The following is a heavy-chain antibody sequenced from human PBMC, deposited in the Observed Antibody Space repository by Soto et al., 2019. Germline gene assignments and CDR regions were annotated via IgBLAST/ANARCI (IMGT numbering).Heavy chain of an antibody. CDR1: GGSISSGDYY. Sequence: PSETLSLTCSVSGGSISSGDYYWSWNRQPPGKGLEWIGYIYYSGSTNYNPSLKSRVTISVDTSKNQFSLKLSSVTAADTAVYYCARHGVHSSGWAGPWGPGTLVTSPQ. CDR3: ARHGVHSSGWAGP. J-gene: IGHJ5*02. V-gene: IGHV4-61*08. CDR2: IYYSGST. D-gene: IGHD6-19*01.